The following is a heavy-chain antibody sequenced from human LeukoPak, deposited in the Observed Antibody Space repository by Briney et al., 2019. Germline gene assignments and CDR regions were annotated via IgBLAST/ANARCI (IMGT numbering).Heavy chain of an antibody. D-gene: IGHD2-2*01. V-gene: IGHV3-9*01. CDR1: GFTFDDYA. CDR2: ISWNSGSI. J-gene: IGHJ5*02. Sequence: GGSLRLSCAASGFTFDDYAMPWVRQAPGKSLEWVSGISWNSGSIGYADSVKGRFTISRDNAKNSLYLQMNSLRAEDTAVYYCARVVVLDPWGQGTLVTVSS. CDR3: ARVVVLDP.